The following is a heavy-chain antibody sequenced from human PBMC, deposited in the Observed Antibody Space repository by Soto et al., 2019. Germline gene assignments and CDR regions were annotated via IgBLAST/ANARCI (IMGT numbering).Heavy chain of an antibody. CDR1: GFTFSRYA. CDR2: ITGSGGTI. CDR3: AKDAVSGDGLWLVAD. V-gene: IGHV3-23*01. Sequence: DVQLLESGGGLVHPGGSLRLSCAASGFTFSRYAMVWVRQAPGKGQEWVSGITGSGGTIEYAASVKGRFTIYRDNSKNMVHLQMNSLRAEDTAMYYCAKDAVSGDGLWLVADWGQGTQVTVS. D-gene: IGHD2-21*02. J-gene: IGHJ4*02.